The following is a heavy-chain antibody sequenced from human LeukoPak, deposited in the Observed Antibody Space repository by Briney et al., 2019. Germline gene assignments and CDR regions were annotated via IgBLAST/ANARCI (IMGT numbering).Heavy chain of an antibody. Sequence: GGSLRLSCAASGFTFDDYAMHWVRQAPGKGLEWVSGISWNSGSIGYADSVKGRFTISRDNAKNSLYLQMNSLRDEDTAFYYCAKDLNEASLNAFDIWGQGTMVTVSS. CDR1: GFTFDDYA. D-gene: IGHD1-1*01. V-gene: IGHV3-9*01. CDR3: AKDLNEASLNAFDI. J-gene: IGHJ3*02. CDR2: ISWNSGSI.